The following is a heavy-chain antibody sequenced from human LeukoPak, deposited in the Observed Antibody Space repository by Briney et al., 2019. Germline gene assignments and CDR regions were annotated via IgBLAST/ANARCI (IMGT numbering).Heavy chain of an antibody. D-gene: IGHD6-13*01. Sequence: SETLSLTCTVSGSSISSGGYYWSWIRQHPGKGLEWIGYIYYSGSTYYNPSLKSRVTISVDTSKNQFSLKLSSVTAADTAVYYCARGKGQQDAFDIWGQGTTVTVSS. V-gene: IGHV4-31*03. CDR1: GSSISSGGYY. CDR3: ARGKGQQDAFDI. J-gene: IGHJ3*02. CDR2: IYYSGST.